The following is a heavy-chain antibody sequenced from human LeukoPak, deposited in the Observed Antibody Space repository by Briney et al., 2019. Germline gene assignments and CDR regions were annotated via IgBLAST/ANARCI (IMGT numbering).Heavy chain of an antibody. Sequence: GASVKVSCKASGYTFTSYDINWVRQATGQGLEWMGWMNPNSGNTGYAQKFQGRVTMTRTTSISTAYMELSSLRSEDTAVYYCARGMRITMVRGVKPEYYFDYWGQGTLVTISS. D-gene: IGHD3-10*01. V-gene: IGHV1-8*01. CDR3: ARGMRITMVRGVKPEYYFDY. CDR2: MNPNSGNT. J-gene: IGHJ4*02. CDR1: GYTFTSYD.